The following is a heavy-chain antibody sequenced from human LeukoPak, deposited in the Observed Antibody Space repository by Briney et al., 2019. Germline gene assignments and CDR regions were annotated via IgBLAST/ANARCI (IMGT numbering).Heavy chain of an antibody. D-gene: IGHD2-2*01. CDR2: IRYDGSNK. Sequence: GGSLRLSCAASGFTFSSYGMHWVRQAPGKGLEWVAFIRYDGSNKYYADSVKGRFTISRDNSKNTLYLQMNSLRAEDTAVYYCAKVYYCSSTSCYPYAFDIWGQGTMVTVSS. V-gene: IGHV3-30*02. J-gene: IGHJ3*02. CDR1: GFTFSSYG. CDR3: AKVYYCSSTSCYPYAFDI.